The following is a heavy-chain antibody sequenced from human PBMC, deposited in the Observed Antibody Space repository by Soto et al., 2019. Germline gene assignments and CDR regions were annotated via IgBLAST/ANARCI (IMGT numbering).Heavy chain of an antibody. J-gene: IGHJ3*02. CDR3: AKSELLWFEELNSAFDI. Sequence: PSETLSLTCTVSGGSISSYYWSWIRQPPGKGLEWIGYIYYSGSTNYNPSLKSRVTISVDTSKNQFSLKLSSVTAADTAVYYCAKSELLWFEELNSAFDIWGQGAMVTVSS. CDR2: IYYSGST. CDR1: GGSISSYY. D-gene: IGHD3-10*01. V-gene: IGHV4-59*01.